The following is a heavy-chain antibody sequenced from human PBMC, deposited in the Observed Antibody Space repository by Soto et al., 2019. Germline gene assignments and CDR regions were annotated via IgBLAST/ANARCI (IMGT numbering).Heavy chain of an antibody. J-gene: IGHJ4*02. V-gene: IGHV3-23*01. CDR3: VKAPFDIAQRPAPLDD. D-gene: IGHD2-15*01. CDR2: ISGSGFAT. Sequence: EVQLLESGGGLVQPGGSLRLSCAASGSKFSDSAMSWVRHAPGKGLEWVAGISGSGFATYYADSVRGRFTISRDNFNNTLYLQMNSLTAEDTAVYYCVKAPFDIAQRPAPLDDWGQGTLVTVSS. CDR1: GSKFSDSA.